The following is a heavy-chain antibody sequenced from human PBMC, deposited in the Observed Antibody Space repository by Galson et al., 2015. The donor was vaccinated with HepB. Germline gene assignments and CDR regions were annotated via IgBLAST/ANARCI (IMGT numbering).Heavy chain of an antibody. D-gene: IGHD5-18*01. V-gene: IGHV3-74*01. CDR2: INSDGSST. CDR3: ARGVRRGYSYGSLGLFDY. CDR1: GFTFSSYW. J-gene: IGHJ4*02. Sequence: SLRLSCAASGFTFSSYWMHWVRQAPGKGLVWVSRINSDGSSTSYADSVKGRFTISRDNAKNSLYLQMNSLRAEDTALYYCARGVRRGYSYGSLGLFDYWGQGTLVTVSS.